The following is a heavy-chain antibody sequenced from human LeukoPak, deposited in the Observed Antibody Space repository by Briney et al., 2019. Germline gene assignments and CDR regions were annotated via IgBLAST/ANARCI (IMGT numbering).Heavy chain of an antibody. V-gene: IGHV4-4*02. D-gene: IGHD5-12*01. CDR1: GGSISSSNW. Sequence: SETLSLTCAVSGGSISSSNWWSWVRQPPGKGLEWIGEIYHSGSTNYNPSLKSRVTISVDKSKNQFSLKLSSVTAADTAVYYCARVPRGYTGGGYYYGMDVWGQGTTVTVSS. CDR2: IYHSGST. J-gene: IGHJ6*02. CDR3: ARVPRGYTGGGYYYGMDV.